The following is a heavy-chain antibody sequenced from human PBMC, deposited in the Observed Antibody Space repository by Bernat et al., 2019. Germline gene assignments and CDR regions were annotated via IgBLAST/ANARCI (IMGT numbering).Heavy chain of an antibody. V-gene: IGHV4-34*01. J-gene: IGHJ5*02. D-gene: IGHD3-10*01. CDR3: AGVTLRSQRTYLVRGINWFDP. CDR1: GGSFSGYY. CDR2: INHSGST. Sequence: QVQLQQWGAGLLKPSETLSLTCAVYGGSFSGYYWSWIRQPPGKGLEWIGEINHSGSTNYNPSLKSRVTITVDTPKTQFSLKLSSVTAADTAVYYCAGVTLRSQRTYLVRGINWFDPRGRGTLVTVSS.